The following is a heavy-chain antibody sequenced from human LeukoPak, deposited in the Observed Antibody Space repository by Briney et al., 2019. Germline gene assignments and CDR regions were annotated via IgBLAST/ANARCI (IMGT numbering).Heavy chain of an antibody. CDR1: GGSISSYY. V-gene: IGHV4-59*01. CDR3: ARDRGVAMVRDPGLDV. Sequence: SETLSLTCTVSGGSISSYYWSWSRQPPGKGLEWIGYIYYSGSTNYNPSLKSRVTISVDTSKNQFSLKLSSVTAADTAVYYCARDRGVAMVRDPGLDVWGQGTTVTVSS. D-gene: IGHD3-10*01. J-gene: IGHJ6*02. CDR2: IYYSGST.